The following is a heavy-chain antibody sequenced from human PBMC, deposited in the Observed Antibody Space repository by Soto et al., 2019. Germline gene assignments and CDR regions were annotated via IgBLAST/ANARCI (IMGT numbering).Heavy chain of an antibody. Sequence: QVQLVESGGGVVQPGRSLRLSCAASGFTFSSYAMHWVRQAPGKGLEWVAVISYDGSNKYYADSVKGRFTISRDNSKNTLYLQMNSLRAEDTAVYYCARDFDGSESYGDPRWYYGMDVWGQGTTVTVSS. CDR1: GFTFSSYA. J-gene: IGHJ6*02. CDR3: ARDFDGSESYGDPRWYYGMDV. V-gene: IGHV3-30-3*01. CDR2: ISYDGSNK. D-gene: IGHD3-10*01.